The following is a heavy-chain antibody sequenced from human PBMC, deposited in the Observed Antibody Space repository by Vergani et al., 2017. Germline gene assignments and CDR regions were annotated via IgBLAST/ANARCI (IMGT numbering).Heavy chain of an antibody. V-gene: IGHV3-66*02. CDR1: GFTFSSYW. CDR2: IYSGGST. J-gene: IGHJ6*02. CDR3: ARDPPITNPYDMVVVPAYGMDV. Sequence: EVQLVESGGGLVQPGGSLRLSCAASGFTFSSYWMHWVRQAPGKGLVWVSVIYSGGSTYYADSVKGRFTISRDNSKNTLYLQMNSLRAEDTAVYYCARDPPITNPYDMVVVPAYGMDVWGQGTTVTVSS. D-gene: IGHD2-2*01.